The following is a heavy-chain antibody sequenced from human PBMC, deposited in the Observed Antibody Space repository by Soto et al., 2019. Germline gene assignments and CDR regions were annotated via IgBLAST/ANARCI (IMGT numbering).Heavy chain of an antibody. CDR3: ARGRSYTWALDY. J-gene: IGHJ4*02. CDR1: GGTFSSYA. D-gene: IGHD3-16*01. CDR2: IIPIFGTA. V-gene: IGHV1-69*13. Sequence: SVKVSFKASGGTFSSYAISWLRQAPGQGLEWMGGIIPIFGTANYAQKFQGRVTITADESTSTAYMELSSLRSEDTAVYYCARGRSYTWALDYWGQGTLVTVSS.